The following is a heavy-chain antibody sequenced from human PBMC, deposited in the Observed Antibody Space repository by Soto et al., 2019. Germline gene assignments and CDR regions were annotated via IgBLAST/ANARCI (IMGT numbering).Heavy chain of an antibody. Sequence: PSETLSLTCSFSGGSMRSYYWSWIRQPPGKGLEWIGYIHDSGITDYNPSLKSRATISIDTFRNQISLNLHSVTAADTAVYYCAREYAFSSDYWGQGTVVTVSS. CDR1: GGSMRSYY. J-gene: IGHJ4*02. CDR2: IHDSGIT. V-gene: IGHV4-59*01. D-gene: IGHD2-2*01. CDR3: AREYAFSSDY.